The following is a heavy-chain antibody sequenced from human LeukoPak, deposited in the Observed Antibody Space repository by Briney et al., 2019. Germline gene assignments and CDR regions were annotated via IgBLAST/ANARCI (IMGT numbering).Heavy chain of an antibody. CDR2: IYYSGST. Sequence: PSETLSLTCTVSGGSISSGGYYWSRIRQHPGKGLEWIGYIYYSGSTYYNPSLKSRVTISVDTSKNQFSLKLSSVTAADTAVYYCAREDSYGCFDYWGQGTLVTVSS. CDR1: GGSISSGGYY. V-gene: IGHV4-31*03. CDR3: AREDSYGCFDY. D-gene: IGHD5-18*01. J-gene: IGHJ4*02.